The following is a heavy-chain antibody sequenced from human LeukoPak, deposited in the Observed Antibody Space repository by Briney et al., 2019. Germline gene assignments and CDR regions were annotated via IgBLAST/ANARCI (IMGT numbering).Heavy chain of an antibody. Sequence: SETLSLTCAVYGGSFSGYYWSRIRQPPGKGLEWIGEINHSGSTNYNPSLKSRVTISVDTSKNQFSLKLSSVTAADTAVYYCARALSSSWYKNWFDPWGQGTLVTVSS. CDR1: GGSFSGYY. D-gene: IGHD6-13*01. V-gene: IGHV4-34*01. CDR2: INHSGST. CDR3: ARALSSSWYKNWFDP. J-gene: IGHJ5*02.